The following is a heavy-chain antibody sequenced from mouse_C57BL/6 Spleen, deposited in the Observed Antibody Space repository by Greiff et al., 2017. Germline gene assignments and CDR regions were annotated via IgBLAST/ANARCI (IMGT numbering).Heavy chain of an antibody. Sequence: VQLQQPGAELVKPGASVKLSCKASGYTFTSYWMHWVKQRPGQGLEWIGMIHPNSGSTNYNEKFKSKATLTVDKSSSTAYMQLSSLTSEDSAVYYCARWDTTGVEGAMDYWGQGTSVTVSS. D-gene: IGHD1-1*01. CDR3: ARWDTTGVEGAMDY. CDR1: GYTFTSYW. J-gene: IGHJ4*01. V-gene: IGHV1-64*01. CDR2: IHPNSGST.